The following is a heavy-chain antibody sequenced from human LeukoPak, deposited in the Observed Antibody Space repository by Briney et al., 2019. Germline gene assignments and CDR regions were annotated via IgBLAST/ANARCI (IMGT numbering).Heavy chain of an antibody. Sequence: PSETLSLTCTVSGGSIISYYWSWIRQPPGKGLEWIGYIYYSGSTNYNPSLKSRVTISVDTSKNQFSLKLSSVTAADTAVYYCARLGSYGGIMIDHWGQGTLVTVSS. J-gene: IGHJ4*02. CDR3: ARLGSYGGIMIDH. CDR2: IYYSGST. V-gene: IGHV4-59*01. CDR1: GGSIISYY. D-gene: IGHD4-23*01.